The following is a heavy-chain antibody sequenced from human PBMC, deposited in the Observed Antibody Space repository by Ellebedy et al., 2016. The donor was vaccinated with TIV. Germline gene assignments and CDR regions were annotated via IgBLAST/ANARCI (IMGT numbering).Heavy chain of an antibody. Sequence: WIRQPPGKGLEYIGSVYYSGSPYYNPSFKSRVPLSADTSKNQFSLNLRTVTDADTAVYYCARTDPWQPIDDWGQGTLVTVSS. D-gene: IGHD2-21*02. CDR3: ARTDPWQPIDD. V-gene: IGHV4-39*01. J-gene: IGHJ4*02. CDR2: VYYSGSP.